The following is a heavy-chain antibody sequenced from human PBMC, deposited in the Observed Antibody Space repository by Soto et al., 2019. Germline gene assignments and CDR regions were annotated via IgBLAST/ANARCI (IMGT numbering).Heavy chain of an antibody. Sequence: QVQLHQWGAGLLKPSETLSLTCAVYGQSFIGDCYFWIRQSPGKGLEWIGEITHSGATNYNPSLQSRVTISLDTPNNQFSLKLDSVTAADTAVYYCARRQDIRNLESWGQGNLVTVSS. CDR3: ARRQDIRNLES. CDR2: ITHSGAT. D-gene: IGHD2-15*01. CDR1: GQSFIGDC. J-gene: IGHJ5*02. V-gene: IGHV4-34*01.